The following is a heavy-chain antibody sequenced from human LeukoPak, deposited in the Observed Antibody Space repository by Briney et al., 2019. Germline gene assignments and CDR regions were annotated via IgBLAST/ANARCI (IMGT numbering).Heavy chain of an antibody. Sequence: SETLSLTCNVSGGSFTGHYWSWVRQSPGKGLEWIGQIYHTGSTHYNPSLRSRFAISVDTSKNKFFLNVKSVTAADTAVYYCAREGRWGMKYYFDFWGQGTLVIVSS. CDR1: GGSFTGHY. J-gene: IGHJ4*02. CDR2: IYHTGST. CDR3: AREGRWGMKYYFDF. V-gene: IGHV4-59*11. D-gene: IGHD4-23*01.